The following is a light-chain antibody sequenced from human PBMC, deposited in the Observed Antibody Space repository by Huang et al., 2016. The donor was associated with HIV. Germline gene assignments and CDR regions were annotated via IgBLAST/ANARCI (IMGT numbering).Light chain of an antibody. J-gene: IGKJ1*01. CDR3: QQGYTTSWT. CDR2: ATD. CDR1: QSITTY. Sequence: DIQMTQSPSSLSASVGDRVTITCRASQSITTYLNWYQQKPGKAPTLLIYATDSLQSGVPSRCSGRGSGTEFTLTISSLQPDDFATYYCQQGYTTSWTFGPGTKVE. V-gene: IGKV1-39*01.